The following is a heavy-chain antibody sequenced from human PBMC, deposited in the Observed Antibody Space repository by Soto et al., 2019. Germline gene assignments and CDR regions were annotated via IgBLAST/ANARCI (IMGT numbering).Heavy chain of an antibody. Sequence: SDTLSLTCAFYGGSFSGYYWTWIRQPPGKGLEWIGEINHRGNTNYNPSLKSRVTISVDTSKNQFSLKLTSVTAADAAVYYCARQDGPQWFTKGYYVMDVWDRGTKVTVSS. J-gene: IGHJ6*02. CDR1: GGSFSGYY. D-gene: IGHD2-8*01. CDR2: INHRGNT. V-gene: IGHV4-34*01. CDR3: ARQDGPQWFTKGYYVMDV.